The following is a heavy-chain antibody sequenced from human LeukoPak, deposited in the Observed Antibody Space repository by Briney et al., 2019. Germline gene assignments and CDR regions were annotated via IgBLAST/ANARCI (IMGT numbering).Heavy chain of an antibody. Sequence: GGSLRLSCAASGFTFSSHWMSWVRQAPGKGLEWVANIKQDGSEKYYVDSVKGRFTISRDNAKNSLYLQMNSLRAEDTAVYYCARDRVLCLWGQGTLVTVSS. CDR2: IKQDGSEK. J-gene: IGHJ4*02. D-gene: IGHD3-10*01. CDR3: ARDRVLCL. V-gene: IGHV3-7*01. CDR1: GFTFSSHW.